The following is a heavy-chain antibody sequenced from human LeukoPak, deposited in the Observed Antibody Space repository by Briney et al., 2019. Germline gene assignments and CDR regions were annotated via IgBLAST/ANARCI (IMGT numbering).Heavy chain of an antibody. Sequence: SETLSLTCTVSGGSISSGSYYWSWIRQPAGKGLEWIGRIYTSGSTNYNPSLKSRVTISVDTSKNQFSLKLSSVTAADTAVYYCARDWKATVVKDYYYYYYMDVWGKGTTVTVSS. CDR1: GGSISSGSYY. CDR3: ARDWKATVVKDYYYYYYMDV. D-gene: IGHD4-23*01. CDR2: IYTSGST. V-gene: IGHV4-61*02. J-gene: IGHJ6*03.